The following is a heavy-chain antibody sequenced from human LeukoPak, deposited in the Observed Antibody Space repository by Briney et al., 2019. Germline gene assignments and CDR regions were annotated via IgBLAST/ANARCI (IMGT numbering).Heavy chain of an antibody. CDR2: IYHSGST. D-gene: IGHD1-26*01. CDR1: GGSISSGGYY. Sequence: KTSETLSLTCTVSGGSISSGGYYWSWIRQPPGKGLEWIGYIYHSGSTYYNPSLKSRVTISVDRSKNQFSLKLSSVTAADTAVYYCGSGSSRWFDPWGQGTLVTVSS. V-gene: IGHV4-30-2*01. J-gene: IGHJ5*02. CDR3: GSGSSRWFDP.